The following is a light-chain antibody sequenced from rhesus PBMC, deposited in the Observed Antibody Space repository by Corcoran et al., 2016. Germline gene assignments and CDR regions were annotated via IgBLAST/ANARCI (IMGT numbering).Light chain of an antibody. CDR3: QHGYGPPLT. Sequence: DIQMTQSPSSLSASVGDSVTITCRTSENVNNYLNWYQQKPGKAPKLLNYKASTLQSGVPSRFSGSGSGTDYTFTISRLQPEDVSTYYFQHGYGPPLTFGGGTKVELK. V-gene: IGKV1-74*01. J-gene: IGKJ4*01. CDR2: KAS. CDR1: ENVNNY.